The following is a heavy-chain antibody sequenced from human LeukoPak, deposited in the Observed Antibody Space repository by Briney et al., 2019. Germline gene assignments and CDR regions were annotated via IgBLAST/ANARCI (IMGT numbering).Heavy chain of an antibody. CDR1: GGSISSYY. D-gene: IGHD2-2*01. CDR3: ARDFKGCSSTSCSPALDY. V-gene: IGHV4-4*07. Sequence: SETLSLTCTVSGGSISSYYWSWIRQPPGKGLERIGRIYTSGSTNYNPYLKSRVTMSVDKSKNQFSLKLSSVTAADTAVYYCARDFKGCSSTSCSPALDYWGQGTLVTVSS. J-gene: IGHJ4*02. CDR2: IYTSGST.